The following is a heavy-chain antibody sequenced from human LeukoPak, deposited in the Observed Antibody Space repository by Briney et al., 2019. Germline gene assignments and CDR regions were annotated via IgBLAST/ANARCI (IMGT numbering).Heavy chain of an antibody. CDR2: ISGFNGAT. CDR3: ARSLPGAATPHNWLDP. J-gene: IGHJ5*02. D-gene: IGHD4-23*01. CDR1: GYTFTIYG. Sequence: GASVKVSCKASGYTFTIYGISWVRQAPGQGLEWMGWISGFNGATNYAQKSQGRVTMTIDTSTNTTYMDLRTVTSDGTAIYYCARSLPGAATPHNWLDPWGQGTLVTVSS. V-gene: IGHV1-18*01.